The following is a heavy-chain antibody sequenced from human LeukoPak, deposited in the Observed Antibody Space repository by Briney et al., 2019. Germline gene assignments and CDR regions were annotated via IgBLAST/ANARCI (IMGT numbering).Heavy chain of an antibody. CDR2: IKQDGSET. V-gene: IGHV3-7*03. D-gene: IGHD5-24*01. J-gene: IGHJ4*02. Sequence: GGSLRLSCAASGFTFSNYWMSWVRQAPGKGLEWVANIKQDGSETYYVDSVRGRFTISRDNAKNSLYLQMNRLRAEDTAVYYCARGGDGRWLQLPRGYWGQGTLVTVSS. CDR1: GFTFSNYW. CDR3: ARGGDGRWLQLPRGY.